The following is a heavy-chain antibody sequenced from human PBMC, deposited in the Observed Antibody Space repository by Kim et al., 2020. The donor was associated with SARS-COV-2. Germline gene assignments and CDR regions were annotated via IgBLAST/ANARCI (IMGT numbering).Heavy chain of an antibody. Sequence: AGSLRLSCAASGFIFSDHWMTWVRQAPGKGLEWVAHISEEGSETYYVDSVKGRFTISRDNAKSSLYLQMNSLRVEDTALYFCARSRRPGQYLGLGPWGQGTLVTVSS. CDR1: GFIFSDHW. D-gene: IGHD3-9*01. V-gene: IGHV3-7*03. CDR2: ISEEGSET. CDR3: ARSRRPGQYLGLGP. J-gene: IGHJ5*02.